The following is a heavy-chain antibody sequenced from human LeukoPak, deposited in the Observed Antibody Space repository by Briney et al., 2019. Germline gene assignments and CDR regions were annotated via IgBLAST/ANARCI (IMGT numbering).Heavy chain of an antibody. D-gene: IGHD6-19*01. CDR1: GFTFDDYA. CDR2: ISWNSGSI. CDR3: ANSIAVAGAGDY. Sequence: GGSLRLSCAASGFTFDDYAMHWVRQAPGKGLEWVSGISWNSGSIGYADSVKGRFTISRDNAKNSLYLQVNSLRAEDTALYYCANSIAVAGAGDYWGQGTLVTVSS. J-gene: IGHJ4*02. V-gene: IGHV3-9*01.